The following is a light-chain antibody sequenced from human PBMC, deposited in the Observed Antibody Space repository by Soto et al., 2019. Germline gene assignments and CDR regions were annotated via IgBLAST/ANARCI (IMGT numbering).Light chain of an antibody. V-gene: IGKV4-1*01. J-gene: IGKJ1*01. CDR3: HQYFSLPRT. CDR2: LAS. CDR1: QSISNSPTDNPY. Sequence: DVVMTQSPDSLSVSLGEGATINCKSRQSISNSPTDNPYLAWYQEKPIQPPRLLIYLASSRESQVPDRFTGRGSGTNFTLTINSLQAEDAAVYYCHQYFSLPRTFGQGTNVEIK.